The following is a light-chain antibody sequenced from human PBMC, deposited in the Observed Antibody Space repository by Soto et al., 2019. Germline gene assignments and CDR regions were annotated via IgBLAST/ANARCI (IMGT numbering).Light chain of an antibody. CDR1: NSNIGRNT. V-gene: IGLV1-44*01. CDR3: AAWDESPNVPV. Sequence: QSVLTQPPSASGTPGQRVTISCSGSNSNIGRNTVNWYQQLPGAAPSLLIYSNNQRPSGVPDRFSGSKSGTSASLAISGLQSEGGGGYYCAAWDESPNVPVFGGGTKLTVL. J-gene: IGLJ3*02. CDR2: SNN.